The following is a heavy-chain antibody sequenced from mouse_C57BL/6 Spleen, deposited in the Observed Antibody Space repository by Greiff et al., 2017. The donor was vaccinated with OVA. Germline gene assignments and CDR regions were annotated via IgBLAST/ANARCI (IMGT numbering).Heavy chain of an antibody. CDR3: ARRDYDSAMDY. CDR2: IYPRSGNT. Sequence: QVQLQQSGAELARPGASVKLSCKASGYTFTGYGISWVKQRTGQGLEWIGEIYPRSGNTYYNEKFKGKATLTADKSSSTAYMELRSLTSEDSAVYFCARRDYDSAMDYWGQGTSVTVSS. V-gene: IGHV1-81*01. J-gene: IGHJ4*01. D-gene: IGHD2-4*01. CDR1: GYTFTGYG.